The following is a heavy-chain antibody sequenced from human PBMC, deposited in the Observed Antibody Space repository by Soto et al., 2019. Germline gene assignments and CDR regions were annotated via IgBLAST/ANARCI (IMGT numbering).Heavy chain of an antibody. CDR2: INTDGSEK. CDR1: GFTFSDSW. V-gene: IGHV3-7*01. D-gene: IGHD6-6*01. CDR3: ARTPRLLDS. Sequence: GGSLRLSCAASGFTFSDSWMNWVRQAPGKGLEWVAYINTDGSEKNYVDSVKGRFTISRDNTKNSLYLQMNSLRVEDTAVYYCARTPRLLDSWGQGTLVTVSS. J-gene: IGHJ4*02.